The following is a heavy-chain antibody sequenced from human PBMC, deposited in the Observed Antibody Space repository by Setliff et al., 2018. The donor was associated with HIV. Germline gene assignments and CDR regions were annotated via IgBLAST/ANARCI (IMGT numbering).Heavy chain of an antibody. Sequence: SETLSLTCTVSGGSISSYYWSWIRQPPGKGLEWIGYIYYSGSTNYNPSLKSRVTISVDTSKNQFSLKLSSVTAADTAVYYCASQPAYSTDWYPPGYFDYWGQGTLVTVSS. CDR1: GGSISSYY. CDR3: ASQPAYSTDWYPPGYFDY. CDR2: IYYSGST. J-gene: IGHJ4*02. D-gene: IGHD6-19*01. V-gene: IGHV4-59*08.